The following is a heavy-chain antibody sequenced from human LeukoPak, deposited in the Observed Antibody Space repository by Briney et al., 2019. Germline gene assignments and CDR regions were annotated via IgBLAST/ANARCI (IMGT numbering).Heavy chain of an antibody. CDR1: GYTLTELS. J-gene: IGHJ4*02. CDR2: FDPEDGET. V-gene: IGHV1-24*01. CDR3: ATGWMVRGFIITETEFDY. Sequence: ASVKVSCKVSGYTLTELSMHWVRQAPGKGLEWMGGFDPEDGETIYAQKFQRRVTMTEDTSTDTAYMELSSLRSEDTAVYSCATGWMVRGFIITETEFDYWGQGTLVTVSS. D-gene: IGHD3-10*01.